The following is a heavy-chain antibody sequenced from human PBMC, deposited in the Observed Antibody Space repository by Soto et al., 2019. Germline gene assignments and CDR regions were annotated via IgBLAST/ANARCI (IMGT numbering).Heavy chain of an antibody. CDR1: GCTFSSYW. J-gene: IGHJ4*02. D-gene: IGHD4-17*01. CDR3: ARDLATVTNFDY. CDR2: IKQDGSEK. Sequence: WGSLRLSCAASGCTFSSYWMSWVRQAPGKGLEWVANIKQDGSEKYYVDSVKGRFTISRDNAKNSLYLQMNSLRAEDTAVYYCARDLATVTNFDYWGQGTLVTVYS. V-gene: IGHV3-7*03.